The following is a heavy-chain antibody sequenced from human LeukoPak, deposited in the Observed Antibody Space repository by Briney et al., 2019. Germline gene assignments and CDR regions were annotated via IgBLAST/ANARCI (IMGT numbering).Heavy chain of an antibody. CDR3: VTGSRYFDY. CDR2: IRSKAYGGTT. CDR1: GFTFGDYA. J-gene: IGHJ4*02. V-gene: IGHV3-49*04. Sequence: GGSLRLSCTASGFTFGDYAMTWVRQAPGKGLEWVGFIRSKAYGGTTEYAASVKGRFTISRDDSKSIAYLQMNSLKTEDTAVYYCVTGSRYFDYWGQGTLVTVSS. D-gene: IGHD7-27*01.